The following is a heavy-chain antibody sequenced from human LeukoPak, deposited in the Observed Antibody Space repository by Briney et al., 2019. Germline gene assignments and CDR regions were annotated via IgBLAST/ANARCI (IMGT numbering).Heavy chain of an antibody. V-gene: IGHV4-59*01. CDR2: IYYGGST. CDR3: ARARYSGYDFDY. J-gene: IGHJ4*02. CDR1: GGSISSYY. Sequence: SETLSLTCTVSGGSISSYYWSWIRQPPGKGLEWIGYIYYGGSTNYNPSLKSRVTISVDTSKNQFSLKLSSVTAADTAVYYCARARYSGYDFDYWGQGTLVTVSS. D-gene: IGHD5-12*01.